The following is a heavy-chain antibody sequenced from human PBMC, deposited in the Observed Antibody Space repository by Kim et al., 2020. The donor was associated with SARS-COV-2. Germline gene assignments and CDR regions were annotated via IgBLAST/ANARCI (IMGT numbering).Heavy chain of an antibody. CDR1: GGSISSSSYY. J-gene: IGHJ4*02. V-gene: IGHV4-39*01. CDR3: ARLGVSYDSSDYYFDY. CDR2: IYYSGST. D-gene: IGHD3-22*01. Sequence: SETLSLTCTVSGGSISSSSYYCGWIRQPPGKGLEWIGSIYYSGSTYYNPSLKSRVTISVDTSKNQFSLKLSSVTAADTAVYYCARLGVSYDSSDYYFDYWGQGTLVTVSS.